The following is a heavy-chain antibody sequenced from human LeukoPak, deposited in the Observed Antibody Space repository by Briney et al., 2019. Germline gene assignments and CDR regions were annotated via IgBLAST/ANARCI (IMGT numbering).Heavy chain of an antibody. Sequence: PGGSLRLSGAASGFSFCIYALSEVRQAPGKGLEWVSDISGSAGSTYYADSVKGRFTISRDNSKNTLYLQMHSLRAEDTVVFYCSAGQGWLFDLWGRGTLVTVSS. CDR2: ISGSAGST. CDR3: SAGQGWLFDL. J-gene: IGHJ2*01. CDR1: GFSFCIYA. V-gene: IGHV3-23*01. D-gene: IGHD5-12*01.